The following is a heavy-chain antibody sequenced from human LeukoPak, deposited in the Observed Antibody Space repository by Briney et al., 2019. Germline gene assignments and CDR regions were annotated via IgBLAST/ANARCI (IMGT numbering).Heavy chain of an antibody. CDR1: GFTFSSYG. J-gene: IGHJ3*02. CDR2: ISYDGSNK. D-gene: IGHD2-15*01. CDR3: AKDGGYCSGGSCYHDDAFDI. V-gene: IGHV3-30*18. Sequence: PGGSLRLSCAASGFTFSSYGMHWVRQAPGKGLEWVAVISYDGSNKYYADSVKGRFTISRDNSKNTLYLQMNSLRAEDTAVYYCAKDGGYCSGGSCYHDDAFDIWGQGTMVTVSS.